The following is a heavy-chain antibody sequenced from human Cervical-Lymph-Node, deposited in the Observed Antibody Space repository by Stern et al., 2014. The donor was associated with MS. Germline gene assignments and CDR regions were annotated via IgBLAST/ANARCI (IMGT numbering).Heavy chain of an antibody. Sequence: AQLVESGGGLVKPGGSLTLSCAASGFTFSDYYMNWIRQTPGKGLEWVSYINGSGTAIYYADSVKGRFTNSRDNGKKSLYLQMDSLRVEDTAIYYCANSIAWGQGTLVTVSS. CDR2: INGSGTAI. D-gene: IGHD2/OR15-2a*01. CDR3: ANSIA. CDR1: GFTFSDYY. V-gene: IGHV3-11*01. J-gene: IGHJ5*02.